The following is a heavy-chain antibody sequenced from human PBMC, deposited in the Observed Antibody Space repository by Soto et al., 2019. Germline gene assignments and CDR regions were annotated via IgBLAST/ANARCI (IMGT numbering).Heavy chain of an antibody. Sequence: QVPLVQSGAEVKKPGSSVKVSCKASGGTFSSYAISWVRQAPGQGLEWMGGIIPIFGTANYAQKFQGRVTITADESTSTAYMEPSSLRSEDTAVYYCAREKRISSSWGNWFDPWGQGTLVTVSS. V-gene: IGHV1-69*01. CDR2: IIPIFGTA. CDR1: GGTFSSYA. J-gene: IGHJ5*02. CDR3: AREKRISSSWGNWFDP. D-gene: IGHD2-2*01.